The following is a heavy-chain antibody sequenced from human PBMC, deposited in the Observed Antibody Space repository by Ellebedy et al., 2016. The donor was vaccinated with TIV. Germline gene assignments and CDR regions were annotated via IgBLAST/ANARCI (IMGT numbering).Heavy chain of an antibody. J-gene: IGHJ1*01. V-gene: IGHV4-39*01. D-gene: IGHD6-19*01. CDR3: ATSITMAGGMEH. Sequence: MPSETLSLTCTVSGGSITSSSYYWGWIRQPPGKGLEWIGTISYTGSTYYAPSLKSRVSISVDTLKNQFSLKLTSVTAADTAVYYCATSITMAGGMEHWGQGTLVTVSS. CDR1: GGSITSSSYY. CDR2: ISYTGST.